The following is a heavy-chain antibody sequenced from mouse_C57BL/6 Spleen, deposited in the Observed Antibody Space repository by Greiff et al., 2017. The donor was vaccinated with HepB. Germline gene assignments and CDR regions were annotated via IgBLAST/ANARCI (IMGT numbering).Heavy chain of an antibody. Sequence: VQLQQPGAELVKPGASVKLSCKASGYTFTSYWMHWVKQRPGRGLEWIGRIDPNSGGTKYNEKFKSKATLTVDKHSSTAYMQLSSLTSEDSAVYYCASQYYYGSSNSYAMDYWGQGTSVTISS. CDR1: GYTFTSYW. D-gene: IGHD1-1*01. V-gene: IGHV1-72*01. CDR2: IDPNSGGT. CDR3: ASQYYYGSSNSYAMDY. J-gene: IGHJ4*01.